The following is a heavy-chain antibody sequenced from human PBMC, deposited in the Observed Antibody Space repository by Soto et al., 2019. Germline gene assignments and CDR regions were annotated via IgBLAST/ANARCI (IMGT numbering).Heavy chain of an antibody. J-gene: IGHJ4*02. Sequence: PSETLSLTCAVYGGSFSGYYWTWIRQPPGTGLEWIGEINHSGSTRYSPSFQGQVTISADKSISTAYLQWSSLKASDTAMYFCARRARGNWAFDYWGQGTQVTVSS. D-gene: IGHD3-16*01. V-gene: IGHV4-34*01. CDR3: ARRARGNWAFDY. CDR2: INHSGST. CDR1: GGSFSGYY.